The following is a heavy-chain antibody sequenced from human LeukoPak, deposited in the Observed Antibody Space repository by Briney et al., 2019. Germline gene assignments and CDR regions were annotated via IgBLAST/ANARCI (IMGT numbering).Heavy chain of an antibody. D-gene: IGHD6-6*01. CDR2: IYHSGST. CDR3: ARDFSSSSTVYYYYYMDV. J-gene: IGHJ6*03. Sequence: SETLSLTCTVSGYSISSGYYWGWVRQPPGKGLEWIGSIYHSGSTYYNPSLKSRVTISVDTSKNQFSLRLTSVTAEDTAIYYCARDFSSSSTVYYYYYMDVWGKGTTVTVSS. V-gene: IGHV4-38-2*02. CDR1: GYSISSGYY.